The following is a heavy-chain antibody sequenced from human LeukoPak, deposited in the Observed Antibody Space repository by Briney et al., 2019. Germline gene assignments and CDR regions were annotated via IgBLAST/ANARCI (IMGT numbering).Heavy chain of an antibody. V-gene: IGHV3-53*01. D-gene: IGHD6-19*01. CDR1: GVIFSGNF. CDR2: MYAGGTT. CDR3: ARGSGSGWPLDR. J-gene: IGHJ5*02. Sequence: GGSLRLSCAASGVIFSGNFMSWVCQAPGKGLQWVAIMYAGGTTDYSDSVRGRFHISRDSSNNTLSLQINSLRVEDTAVYYCARGSGSGWPLDRWGQGALVTVSS.